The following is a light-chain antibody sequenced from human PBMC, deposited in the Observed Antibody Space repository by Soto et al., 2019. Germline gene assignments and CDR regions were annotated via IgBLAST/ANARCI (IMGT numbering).Light chain of an antibody. V-gene: IGKV3-11*01. CDR2: QTS. CDR1: QYINTR. Sequence: EILLTQSPATLSSFPGDRVTLSWRASQYINTRLAWYQHSTGQAPRIPIYQTSIRAAGIPARFSASGTGTDFTLTISEVQPEDFEVYYCHQRQSSPRTFGQGTKVDIK. J-gene: IGKJ1*01. CDR3: HQRQSSPRT.